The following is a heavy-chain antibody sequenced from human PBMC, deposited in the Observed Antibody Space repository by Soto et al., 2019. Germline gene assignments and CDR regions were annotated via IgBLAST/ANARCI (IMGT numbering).Heavy chain of an antibody. Sequence: QVQLVQSGGGVVQHGRSLRLSCAASGFTFSNYGLNWLRQAPGKGLEWVAVISNDGIKKYYADSVKGPFTITRDNSNTVYLQMNGRQAGETAVYYCAKMYSSGWYVMSGKDYYYGMDVCGQGTTVAVSS. D-gene: IGHD6-19*01. CDR3: AKMYSSGWYVMSGKDYYYGMDV. J-gene: IGHJ6*02. CDR2: ISNDGIKK. CDR1: GFTFSNYG. V-gene: IGHV3-30*18.